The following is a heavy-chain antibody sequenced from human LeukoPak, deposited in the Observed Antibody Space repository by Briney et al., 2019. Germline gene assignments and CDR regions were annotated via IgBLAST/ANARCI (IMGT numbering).Heavy chain of an antibody. CDR3: ARGPPNAYSSSWYY. V-gene: IGHV4-39*07. D-gene: IGHD6-13*01. Sequence: SETLSLTCAVSDDSIRSSAYYWGWIRQPPGKGLEWIGEINHRGSTNYNPSLKSRVTISVDTSKNQFSLKLSSMTAADTAVYYCARGPPNAYSSSWYYWGQGTLVTVSS. J-gene: IGHJ4*02. CDR2: INHRGST. CDR1: DDSIRSSAYY.